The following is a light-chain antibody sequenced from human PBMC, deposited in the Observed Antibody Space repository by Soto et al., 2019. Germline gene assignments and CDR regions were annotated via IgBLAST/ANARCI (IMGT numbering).Light chain of an antibody. V-gene: IGKV3-20*01. CDR2: GAS. CDR1: QSVSSNN. Sequence: EIVLTQSPGTLSLSPGETATLSCRASQSVSSNNLAWYHQKPGQTPRLLIYGASSRATSIPDRFSGSGSGRDFTLTISRLEPEDFAVYYCQQYDNSITFGQGTRLEIE. CDR3: QQYDNSIT. J-gene: IGKJ5*01.